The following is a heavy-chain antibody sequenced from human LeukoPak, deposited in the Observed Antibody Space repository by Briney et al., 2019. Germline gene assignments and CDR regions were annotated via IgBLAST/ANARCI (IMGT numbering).Heavy chain of an antibody. J-gene: IGHJ4*02. D-gene: IGHD6-13*01. V-gene: IGHV4-61*05. CDR2: IYYSGST. Sequence: SETLSLTYTVSGGSISTSSYYWGWVRQPPGKGLEWIGYIYYSGSTNYNPSLKSRVNISIDTSKNQFSLKLSSVTAADTAVYYCARASSSWYSRYYFDYWGQGTLVTVSS. CDR3: ARASSSWYSRYYFDY. CDR1: GGSISTSSYY.